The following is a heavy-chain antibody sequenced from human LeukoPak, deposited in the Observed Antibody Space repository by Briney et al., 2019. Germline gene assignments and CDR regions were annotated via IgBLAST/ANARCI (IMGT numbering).Heavy chain of an antibody. D-gene: IGHD2-2*01. CDR2: ISGSGGGT. Sequence: PGGSLRLSSAASGFTFNTYAMSWVRQAPGKGLEWVSGISGSGGGTYYADSVKGRFTIPRDNSKSTLYLQMNSLRVEDTAVYYCAKMGGRISAAVDNWGQGTLVTVSS. CDR1: GFTFNTYA. J-gene: IGHJ4*02. V-gene: IGHV3-23*01. CDR3: AKMGGRISAAVDN.